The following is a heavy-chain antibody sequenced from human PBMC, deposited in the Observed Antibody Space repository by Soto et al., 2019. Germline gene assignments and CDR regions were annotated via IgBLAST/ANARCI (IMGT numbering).Heavy chain of an antibody. V-gene: IGHV1-69*01. Sequence: QVQLVQSGAEVKKPGSSVKVSCKASGGTFSDYAINWVRQAPGQGLEWMGGIIPIFGTVNYAQNFQGRVTITADESTNTVDIEVSSLRSEDTAVFYCASAPPTCSGGSCYKGSQYYFYAMDVWGQGTTVTVSS. CDR3: ASAPPTCSGGSCYKGSQYYFYAMDV. J-gene: IGHJ6*02. CDR2: IIPIFGTV. D-gene: IGHD2-15*01. CDR1: GGTFSDYA.